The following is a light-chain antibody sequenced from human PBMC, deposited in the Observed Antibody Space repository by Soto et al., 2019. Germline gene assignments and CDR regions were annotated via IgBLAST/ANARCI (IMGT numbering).Light chain of an antibody. Sequence: QSVLTQPPSASGTPGQSLTISCAGSSSNIGSHYVYWYQHLPGTAPKLLIFGNSNRPSGVPVPDRFSGSKSGTSASLAITGLQAEDEGDYYCQSYDSTLDARYVFGTGTKVTVL. V-gene: IGLV1-40*01. CDR1: SSNIGSHY. CDR3: QSYDSTLDARYV. CDR2: GNS. J-gene: IGLJ1*01.